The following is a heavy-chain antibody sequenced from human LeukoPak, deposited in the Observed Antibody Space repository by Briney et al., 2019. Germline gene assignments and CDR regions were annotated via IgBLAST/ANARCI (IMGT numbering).Heavy chain of an antibody. J-gene: IGHJ4*02. D-gene: IGHD2-15*01. CDR3: AKAEEGYCSGGSCYSLNY. Sequence: GGSLRLSCAASGFTFRNYGMHGVRQAPGKGRHWGAFIRNDGTEKYYTDAVKGRFTISRDNSKNTLYLQMNSLRPEDTAVYYCAKAEEGYCSGGSCYSLNYWGQGALVTVSS. V-gene: IGHV3-30*02. CDR2: IRNDGTEK. CDR1: GFTFRNYG.